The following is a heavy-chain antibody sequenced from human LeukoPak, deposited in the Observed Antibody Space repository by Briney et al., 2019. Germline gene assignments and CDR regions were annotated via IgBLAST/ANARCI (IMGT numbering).Heavy chain of an antibody. CDR2: IYPGDSDT. D-gene: IGHD5-24*01. V-gene: IGHV5-51*01. CDR3: ARHFGGLDGYNVGPDY. CDR1: GYSFTSYW. Sequence: GEPLKISCKGSGYSFTSYWIGWVRQMPGKGLEWMGIIYPGDSDTRYSPSFQGQVTISADKSISTAYLQWSSLKASDTAMYYCARHFGGLDGYNVGPDYWGQGTLVTVSS. J-gene: IGHJ4*02.